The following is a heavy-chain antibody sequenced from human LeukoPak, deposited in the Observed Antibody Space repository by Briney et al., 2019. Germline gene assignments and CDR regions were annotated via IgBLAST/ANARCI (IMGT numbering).Heavy chain of an antibody. D-gene: IGHD1-14*01. J-gene: IGHJ4*02. CDR3: ARHSGTLGYFDY. Sequence: PSETLSLTCTVSGGSISSYYWSWLRQPPGKGLEWIGYFYYRGSTNYNPSLKSRVTISLDTSKNQFSLRLRSVTAADTAVYYCARHSGTLGYFDYWGQGTRVTVSS. V-gene: IGHV4-59*12. CDR2: FYYRGST. CDR1: GGSISSYY.